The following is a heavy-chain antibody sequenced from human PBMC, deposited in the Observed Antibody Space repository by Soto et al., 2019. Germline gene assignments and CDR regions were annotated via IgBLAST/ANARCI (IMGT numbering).Heavy chain of an antibody. V-gene: IGHV3-21*01. D-gene: IGHD1-7*01. CDR2: ISSSSSYI. Sequence: GGSLRLSCAAFGVTFSIYSMNWVRQAPGKGLEWVSSISSSSSYIYYADSVKGRFTISRDNAKNSLYLQMNSLRAEDTAVYYCARDRSPLYNWNLFHWFDPWGQGTLVTVSS. CDR1: GVTFSIYS. CDR3: ARDRSPLYNWNLFHWFDP. J-gene: IGHJ5*02.